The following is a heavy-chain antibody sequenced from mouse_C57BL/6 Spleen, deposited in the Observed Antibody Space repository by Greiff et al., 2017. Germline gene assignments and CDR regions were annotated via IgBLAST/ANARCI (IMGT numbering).Heavy chain of an antibody. CDR3: ATDYGWFAY. V-gene: IGHV5-17*01. CDR1: GFTFSDYG. J-gene: IGHJ3*01. D-gene: IGHD2-4*01. CDR2: ISSGSSTI. Sequence: EVKVVESGGGLVKPGGSLKLSCAASGFTFSDYGMHWVRQAPEKGLEWVAYISSGSSTIYYAATVKGRFTISRDNAKNTLFLQMTSLRSEDTAMYYCATDYGWFAYWGQGTLVTVSA.